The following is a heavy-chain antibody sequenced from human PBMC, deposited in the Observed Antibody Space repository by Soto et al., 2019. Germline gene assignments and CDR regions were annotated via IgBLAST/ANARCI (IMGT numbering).Heavy chain of an antibody. CDR3: VRQATYHDILSGYCFDF. Sequence: KGGGDRFANYGSAWVRQMNGKGLEWMAIINPGDSETKYSPSFQGQVTISADKSINTAYLQWSSLKASDTAMYYCVRQATYHDILSGYCFDFWGQG. J-gene: IGHJ4*02. D-gene: IGHD3-9*01. CDR2: INPGDSET. V-gene: IGHV5-51*01. CDR1: GDRFANYG.